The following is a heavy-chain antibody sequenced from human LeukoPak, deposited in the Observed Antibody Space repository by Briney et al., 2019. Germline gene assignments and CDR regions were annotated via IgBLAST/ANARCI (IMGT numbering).Heavy chain of an antibody. J-gene: IGHJ4*02. CDR3: ASGAVSDILTGSFYFDY. V-gene: IGHV3-23*01. D-gene: IGHD3-9*01. Sequence: GGSLRLSCAASGFTFSSYAMSWVRQAPGKGLEWVSAISGSGGSTYYADSVKGRFTISRDNSKNTLYLQMNSLRAEDTAVYYCASGAVSDILTGSFYFDYWGQGALVTVSS. CDR1: GFTFSSYA. CDR2: ISGSGGST.